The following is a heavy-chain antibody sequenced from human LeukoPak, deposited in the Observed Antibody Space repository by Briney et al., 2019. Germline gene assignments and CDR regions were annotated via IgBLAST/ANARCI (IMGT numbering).Heavy chain of an antibody. CDR2: MNPNSGNT. CDR1: GYTFTSYD. D-gene: IGHD3-22*01. CDR3: ARGIGYDSSGNDAFDI. Sequence: ASVKVSCKASGYTFTSYDINWVRQATGQGLERMGWMNPNSGNTGYAQKFQGRVTITRNTSISTAYMELSSLRSEDTAVYYCARGIGYDSSGNDAFDIWGQGTMVTVSS. V-gene: IGHV1-8*03. J-gene: IGHJ3*02.